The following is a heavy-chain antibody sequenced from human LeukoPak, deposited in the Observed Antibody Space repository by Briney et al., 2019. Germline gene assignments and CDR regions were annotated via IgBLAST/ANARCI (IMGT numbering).Heavy chain of an antibody. J-gene: IGHJ4*02. Sequence: PGGSLRLSCAASGFTFSSYAMHWVRQAPGKGLEGVAVISYDGSNKYYADSVKGRFTISRDNSKNTLYLQMNSLRAEDTAVYYCARDLGIAAAGTVDYWGQGTLVTVSS. D-gene: IGHD6-13*01. CDR1: GFTFSSYA. CDR3: ARDLGIAAAGTVDY. CDR2: ISYDGSNK. V-gene: IGHV3-30-3*01.